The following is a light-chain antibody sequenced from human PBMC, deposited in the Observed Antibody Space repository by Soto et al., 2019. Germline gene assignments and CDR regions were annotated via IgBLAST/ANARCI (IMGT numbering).Light chain of an antibody. CDR2: AAS. V-gene: IGKV3-20*01. CDR3: QRYGTSPMYT. Sequence: EIVLTQSPGTLSLSPGERATLPCRASHSVISTYLAWYQQKPGQAPRLIIYAASSRATGIPDRFSGSGSGTDFTLSISRLEPEDFAVYYCQRYGTSPMYTFGQGTKLEIK. CDR1: HSVISTY. J-gene: IGKJ2*01.